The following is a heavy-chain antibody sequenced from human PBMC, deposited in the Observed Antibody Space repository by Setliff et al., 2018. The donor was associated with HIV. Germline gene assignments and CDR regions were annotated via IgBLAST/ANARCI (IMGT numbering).Heavy chain of an antibody. CDR1: GFTFNNYW. D-gene: IGHD3-9*01. CDR3: ARGVRDYFDYTWSTYRLGSYMDV. J-gene: IGHJ6*04. CDR2: ITSSSSTV. Sequence: PGGSLRLSCESSGFTFNNYWMSWVRQAPGKRPEWVSYITSSSSTVYYADSVKGRFTISRDNAKNSLYLQMNSLRAEDTAVYYCARGVRDYFDYTWSTYRLGSYMDVWGKGTTVTVSS. V-gene: IGHV3-48*01.